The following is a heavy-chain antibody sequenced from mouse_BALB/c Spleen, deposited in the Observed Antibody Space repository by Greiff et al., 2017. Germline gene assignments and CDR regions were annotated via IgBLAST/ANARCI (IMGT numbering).Heavy chain of an antibody. CDR1: GFTFSSYG. Sequence: EVQRVESGGDLVKPGGSLKLSCAASGFTFSSYGMSWVRQTPDKRLEWVATISSGGSYTYYPDSVKGRFTISRDNAKNTLYLQMSSLKSEDTAMYYCARPGDYDVGFAYWGQGTLVTVSA. CDR3: ARPGDYDVGFAY. CDR2: ISSGGSYT. J-gene: IGHJ3*01. D-gene: IGHD2-4*01. V-gene: IGHV5-6*01.